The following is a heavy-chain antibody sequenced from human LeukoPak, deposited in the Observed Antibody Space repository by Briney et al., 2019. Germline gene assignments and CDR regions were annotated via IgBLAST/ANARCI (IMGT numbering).Heavy chain of an antibody. V-gene: IGHV3-11*01. Sequence: LSLTCAVYGGSFSDYYMSWIRQAPGKGLEWVSYISSSGSTIYYADSVKGRFTISRDSAKNSLYLQMNSLRAEDTAVYYCARDMVWFGEPLIDYWGQGTLVTVSS. CDR2: ISSSGSTI. D-gene: IGHD3-10*01. J-gene: IGHJ4*02. CDR1: GGSFSDYY. CDR3: ARDMVWFGEPLIDY.